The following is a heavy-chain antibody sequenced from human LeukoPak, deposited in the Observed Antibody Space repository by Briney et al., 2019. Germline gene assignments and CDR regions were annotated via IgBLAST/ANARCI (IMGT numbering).Heavy chain of an antibody. CDR1: GVSFSGYY. D-gene: IGHD6-6*01. CDR2: INHSGST. CDR3: ARPLNYSSSSFDY. J-gene: IGHJ4*02. Sequence: PSETLSLTCAVYGVSFSGYYWSWIRQPPGKGLEWIGEINHSGSTNYNPSLKSRVTISVDTSKNQFSLKLSSVTAADTAVYYCARPLNYSSSSFDYWGQGTLVTVSS. V-gene: IGHV4-34*01.